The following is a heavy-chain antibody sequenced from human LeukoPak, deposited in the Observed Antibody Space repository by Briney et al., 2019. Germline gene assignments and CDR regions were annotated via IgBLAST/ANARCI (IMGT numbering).Heavy chain of an antibody. D-gene: IGHD2-15*01. CDR3: ATPIVVVVAATRDDAFDI. Sequence: GSLRLSCAASGFTFSSYSINWVRPAPGKGLEWVSSISSSSSYIYYADSVKGRFTISRDNAKNSLYLQMNSLRAEDTAVYYCATPIVVVVAATRDDAFDIWGQGTMVTVSS. CDR1: GFTFSSYS. J-gene: IGHJ3*02. CDR2: ISSSSSYI. V-gene: IGHV3-21*01.